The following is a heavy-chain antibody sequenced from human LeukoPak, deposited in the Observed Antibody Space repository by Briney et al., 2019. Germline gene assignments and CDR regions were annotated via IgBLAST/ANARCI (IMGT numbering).Heavy chain of an antibody. CDR1: GGSFSGYY. J-gene: IGHJ6*03. Sequence: SETLSLTCAVYGGSFSGYYWSWIRQPPGKGLEWIGEINHSGSTNYNPSLKSRVTISVDTSKNQFSLKLSSVTAADTAVYYCARGSPYYYGSGSYYAYYYMDVWGKGTTVTVSS. CDR2: INHSGST. D-gene: IGHD3-10*01. V-gene: IGHV4-34*01. CDR3: ARGSPYYYGSGSYYAYYYMDV.